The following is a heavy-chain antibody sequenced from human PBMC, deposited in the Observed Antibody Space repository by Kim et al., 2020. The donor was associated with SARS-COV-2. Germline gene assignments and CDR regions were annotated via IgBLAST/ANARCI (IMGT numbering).Heavy chain of an antibody. CDR2: IYPGDSDT. J-gene: IGHJ2*01. CDR1: GYSFTSYW. CDR3: ARRNYDILTADWYFDL. Sequence: GESLKISCKGSGYSFTSYWIGWVRQMPGKGLEWMGIIYPGDSDTRYSPSFQGQVTISADKSISTAYLQWSSLKASDTAMYYCARRNYDILTADWYFDLWGRGTLVTVSS. D-gene: IGHD3-9*01. V-gene: IGHV5-51*01.